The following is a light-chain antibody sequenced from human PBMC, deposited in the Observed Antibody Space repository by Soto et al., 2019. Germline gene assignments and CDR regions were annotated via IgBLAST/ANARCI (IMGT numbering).Light chain of an antibody. CDR2: DAS. Sequence: EIVLTQSPGTLSLSPGQRATLSCRASQSVSTNYLVWYQQKPGQAPRLLIYDASNRATGIPDRFSGSGSGTDFTLTISRLEPEDVAVYYCQQYGSSPLTFGGVTKVEIK. CDR3: QQYGSSPLT. V-gene: IGKV3-20*01. CDR1: QSVSTNY. J-gene: IGKJ4*01.